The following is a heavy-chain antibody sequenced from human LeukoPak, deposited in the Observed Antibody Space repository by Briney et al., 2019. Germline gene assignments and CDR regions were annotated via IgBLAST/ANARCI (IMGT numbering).Heavy chain of an antibody. CDR1: GGSISSYY. D-gene: IGHD1-26*01. Sequence: SETLSLTCTVSGGSISSYYWSWIRQPAGKGLEWIGRIYTSGSTNYNPSLKSRVTMSVDTSKNQFSLKLSSVTAADTAVYYCAGGIQGGRPSKYXGNYNWFDXXXXXTLXTVSS. J-gene: IGHJ5*02. CDR2: IYTSGST. CDR3: AGGIQGGRPSKYXGNYNWFDX. V-gene: IGHV4-4*07.